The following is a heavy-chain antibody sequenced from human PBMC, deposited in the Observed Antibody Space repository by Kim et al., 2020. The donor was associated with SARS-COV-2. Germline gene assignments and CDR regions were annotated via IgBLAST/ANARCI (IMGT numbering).Heavy chain of an antibody. Sequence: SETLSLTCAVYGGSFSGYYWSWIRQPPGKGLEWIGEINHSGSTNYNPSLKSRVTISVDTSKNQFSLKLSSVTAADTAVYYCARGKSQLKGGNWFDPWGQGTLVTVSS. D-gene: IGHD3-16*01. J-gene: IGHJ5*02. CDR3: ARGKSQLKGGNWFDP. V-gene: IGHV4-34*01. CDR2: INHSGST. CDR1: GGSFSGYY.